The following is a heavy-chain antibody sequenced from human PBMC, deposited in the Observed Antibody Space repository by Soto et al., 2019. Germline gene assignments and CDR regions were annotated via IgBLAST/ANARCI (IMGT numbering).Heavy chain of an antibody. V-gene: IGHV1-8*01. Sequence: ASVKVSCKASGYTFTSYDINWVRQATGQGLEWMGWMNPNSGNTGYAQKFQGRVTMTRNTSISTAYMELSSLRSEDTAVYYCARGGSYYNWFDPWGQGNLVTVSS. J-gene: IGHJ5*02. D-gene: IGHD1-26*01. CDR3: ARGGSYYNWFDP. CDR2: MNPNSGNT. CDR1: GYTFTSYD.